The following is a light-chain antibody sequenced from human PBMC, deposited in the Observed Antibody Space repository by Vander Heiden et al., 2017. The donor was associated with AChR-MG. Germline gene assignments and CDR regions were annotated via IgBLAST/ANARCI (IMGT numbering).Light chain of an antibody. J-gene: IGLJ3*02. CDR2: GNT. CDR1: SSNIGAGYD. Sequence: QSVLTQPPSVSGAPGQGVTISCAGSSSNIGAGYDVHWYQQLPGTAPKLLISGNTNRPSGVPDRFSGSKSGTSASLAITGLQAEDEADYYCQSYDSSLTEWVFGGGTKVTVL. V-gene: IGLV1-40*01. CDR3: QSYDSSLTEWV.